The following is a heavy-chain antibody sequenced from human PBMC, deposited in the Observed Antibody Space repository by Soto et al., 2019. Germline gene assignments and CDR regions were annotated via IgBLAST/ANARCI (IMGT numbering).Heavy chain of an antibody. CDR3: TRDFQGPLDYGMDV. CDR1: VFTFSSYW. CDR2: VKYDGSQT. V-gene: IGHV3-7*01. Sequence: GGSLRLSGADSVFTFSSYWMSRVRQAPGKGLEWVANVKYDGSQTYYVGSVKGRFTISRDNAKNSLYLQMNSLRAEDTAVYYCTRDFQGPLDYGMDVWGQGTTVTVSS. J-gene: IGHJ6*02. D-gene: IGHD1-1*01.